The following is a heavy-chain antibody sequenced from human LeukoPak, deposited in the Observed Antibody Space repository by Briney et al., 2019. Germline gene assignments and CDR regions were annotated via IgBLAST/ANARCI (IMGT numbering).Heavy chain of an antibody. CDR1: GFTFSSYA. V-gene: IGHV3-30*04. CDR3: STTAAGTLGS. J-gene: IGHJ5*01. Sequence: WGSLTLTCAASGFTFSSYAMHWVRQAPGKGLEGVAVISYDGSTKYYADPVKGPFTIPRDDSKNTLYLQMNSPRTEHTAVCYCSTTAAGTLGSRGHGTLVT. CDR2: ISYDGSTK. D-gene: IGHD6-13*01.